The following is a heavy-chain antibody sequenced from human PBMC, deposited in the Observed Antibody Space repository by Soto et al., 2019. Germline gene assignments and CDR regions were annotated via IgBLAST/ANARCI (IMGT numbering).Heavy chain of an antibody. D-gene: IGHD6-6*01. Sequence: SETLSLTCTVPGGSISSSTYYWDWIRRPPGKGLEWIGAMYYTGNKNYNPSLERRVTMSVDTSKNQFSLKLSSVTPTDTAVYYCARRPSSSLGSLFDPWGRGILVTVSS. V-gene: IGHV4-39*01. CDR2: MYYTGNK. J-gene: IGHJ5*02. CDR1: GGSISSSTYY. CDR3: ARRPSSSLGSLFDP.